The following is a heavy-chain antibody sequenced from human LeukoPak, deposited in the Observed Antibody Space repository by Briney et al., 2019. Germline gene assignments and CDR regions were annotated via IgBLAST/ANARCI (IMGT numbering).Heavy chain of an antibody. J-gene: IGHJ6*02. CDR1: GFTFSGYW. D-gene: IGHD6-13*01. V-gene: IGHV3-33*08. CDR2: IWYDGSNK. CDR3: AREARTGYSSSWYDRYYYYGMDV. Sequence: GGSLRLSCAASGFTFSGYWMHWVRQAPGKGLEWVAVIWYDGSNKYYADSVKGRFTISRDNSKNTLYLQMNSLRAEDTAVYYCAREARTGYSSSWYDRYYYYGMDVWGQGTTVTVSS.